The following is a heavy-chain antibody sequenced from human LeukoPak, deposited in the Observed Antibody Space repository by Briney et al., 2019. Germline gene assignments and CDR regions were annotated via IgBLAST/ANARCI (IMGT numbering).Heavy chain of an antibody. CDR3: AKDLREWYYDPNGNYFSYGMDV. CDR2: IGASGSTR. V-gene: IGHV3-11*01. Sequence: GGCLRLSCAAAGFTFSMHYMSWIRQAPGRGTEWVAYIGASGSTRYYRDSVNGRFTISRDNAKNSLHLQMNSLRAEDTAVYYCAKDLREWYYDPNGNYFSYGMDVWGQGTTVVVSS. CDR1: GFTFSMHY. J-gene: IGHJ6*02. D-gene: IGHD3-22*01.